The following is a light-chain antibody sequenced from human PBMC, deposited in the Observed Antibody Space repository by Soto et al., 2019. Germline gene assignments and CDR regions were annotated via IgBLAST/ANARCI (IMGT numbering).Light chain of an antibody. Sequence: QSALTQPPSVSGAPGQRVTISCTGSSSNIGAGYDVHWYQQLPGTAPKLLIYDNDKRPSGVPDRFSGSKSGASASLAITGLQAEDETDYYCQSYDSSLSGSVFGGGTKVTVL. J-gene: IGLJ3*02. CDR1: SSNIGAGYD. CDR3: QSYDSSLSGSV. V-gene: IGLV1-40*01. CDR2: DND.